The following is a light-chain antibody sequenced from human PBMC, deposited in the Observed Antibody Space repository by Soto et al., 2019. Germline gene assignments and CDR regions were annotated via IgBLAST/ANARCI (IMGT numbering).Light chain of an antibody. V-gene: IGKV3-15*01. CDR3: QQYNDWPRT. CDR1: QSVSIN. J-gene: IGKJ1*01. CDR2: GAS. Sequence: EIVLTQSPATLSVSPGERATLSCRASQSVSINLAWFQQRPGQAPRLLIHGASTRATGIPARFSGSGSGTEFTLTISSLQSEDLAVYYCQQYNDWPRTFGQGTKVDIK.